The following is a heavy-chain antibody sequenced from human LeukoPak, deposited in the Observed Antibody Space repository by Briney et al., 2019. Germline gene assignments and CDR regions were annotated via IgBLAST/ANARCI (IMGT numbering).Heavy chain of an antibody. CDR1: GFTVSSNY. CDR2: ISGSGGST. V-gene: IGHV3-23*01. CDR3: AKGGGRHMVRGALG. J-gene: IGHJ4*02. Sequence: GGSLRLSCAASGFTVSSNYMNWVRQAPGKGLEWVSAISGSGGSTYYADSVKGRFTISRDNSKNTLYLQMNSLRAEDTAVYYCAKGGGRHMVRGALGWGQGTLVTVSS. D-gene: IGHD3-10*01.